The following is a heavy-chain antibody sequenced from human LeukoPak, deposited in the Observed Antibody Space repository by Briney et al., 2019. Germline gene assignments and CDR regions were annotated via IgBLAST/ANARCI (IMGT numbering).Heavy chain of an antibody. CDR2: INPNSGGT. CDR1: GYTFTGYY. J-gene: IGHJ4*02. CDR3: ARQAGSGSYGYFDY. Sequence: ASVKVSCKASGYTFTGYYMHWVRQAPGQGLEWMGWINPNSGGTNYAQKFQGRVTMTRDTSISTAYMEVSRLRSDDTAVYYCARQAGSGSYGYFDYWGQGTLVTVSS. D-gene: IGHD1-26*01. V-gene: IGHV1-2*02.